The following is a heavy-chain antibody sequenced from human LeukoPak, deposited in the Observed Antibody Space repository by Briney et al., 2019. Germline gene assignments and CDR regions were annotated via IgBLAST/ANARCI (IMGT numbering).Heavy chain of an antibody. CDR1: GGSVVSISVA. CDR2: TYYRSKWYY. CDR3: ALARFEYHYGMDV. J-gene: IGHJ6*02. Sequence: SQTLSMTFAISGGSVVSISVARNWIRQSPSRGLEWLGRTYYRSKWYYEYAVSVKGRININPDPSKNQFSLQLNSVTPEDTAVYYCALARFEYHYGMDVWGQGTTVTVSS. V-gene: IGHV6-1*01. D-gene: IGHD3-16*01.